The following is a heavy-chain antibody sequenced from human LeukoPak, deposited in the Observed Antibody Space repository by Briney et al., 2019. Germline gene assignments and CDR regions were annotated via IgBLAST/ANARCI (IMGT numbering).Heavy chain of an antibody. J-gene: IGHJ6*02. Sequence: SETLSLTCAVYGGSFSGYYWSWIRQPPGKGLEWIGEINHSGSTNYNPSLKSRVTISVDTSKNQFSLKLSSVTAADTAVYYCARARGRYYCYYYGMDVWGQGTTVTVSS. CDR2: INHSGST. CDR3: ARARGRYYCYYYGMDV. V-gene: IGHV4-34*01. D-gene: IGHD3-10*01. CDR1: GGSFSGYY.